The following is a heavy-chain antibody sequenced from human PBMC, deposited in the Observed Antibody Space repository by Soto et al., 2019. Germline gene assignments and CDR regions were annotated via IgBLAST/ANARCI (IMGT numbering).Heavy chain of an antibody. D-gene: IGHD3-10*01. Sequence: GGSLRLSCAASGFTFSSYSMNWVRQAPGKGLEWVSSISSSSSYIYYADSVKGRFTISRDNAKNSLYLQMNSLRAEDTAVYYCASDEAGSGSYYFDYWGQGTLVTVSS. V-gene: IGHV3-21*01. CDR2: ISSSSSYI. J-gene: IGHJ4*02. CDR3: ASDEAGSGSYYFDY. CDR1: GFTFSSYS.